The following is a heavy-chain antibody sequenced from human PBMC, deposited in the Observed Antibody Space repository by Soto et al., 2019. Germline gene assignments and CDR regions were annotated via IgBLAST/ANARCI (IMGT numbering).Heavy chain of an antibody. CDR1: GYSFTSYW. J-gene: IGHJ4*02. Sequence: PGESLKISCKGSGYSFTSYWIGWVRQMPGKGLEWMGVIYPGDSNTRYSPSFQGQVTISTDKSISTAYLQWSSLKASDTAMYYCVRLPGAAAGTPDYWGQGSLVTVSS. V-gene: IGHV5-51*01. D-gene: IGHD6-13*01. CDR2: IYPGDSNT. CDR3: VRLPGAAAGTPDY.